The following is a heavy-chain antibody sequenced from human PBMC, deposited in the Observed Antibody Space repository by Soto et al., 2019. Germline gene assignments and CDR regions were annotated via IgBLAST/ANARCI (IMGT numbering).Heavy chain of an antibody. V-gene: IGHV4-59*01. Sequence: SETLSLTCTVSGDSISTYYWSWIRQPPGKGLQWIGYIFYSGGTAYNPSLKSRVTISLDMSKKQISLKLSSVTTADTATYFCARLQLVQKVIDYWGQGTLVTRLL. J-gene: IGHJ4*02. CDR2: IFYSGGT. CDR1: GDSISTYY. CDR3: ARLQLVQKVIDY. D-gene: IGHD1-1*01.